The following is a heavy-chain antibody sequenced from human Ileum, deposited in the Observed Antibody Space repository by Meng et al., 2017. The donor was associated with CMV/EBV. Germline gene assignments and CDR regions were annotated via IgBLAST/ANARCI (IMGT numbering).Heavy chain of an antibody. V-gene: IGHV1-2*02. J-gene: IGHJ4*02. CDR3: GSGGPTVSGLAVDC. D-gene: IGHD4-11*01. CDR1: GYTFTDDS. CDR2: IKHRTGDT. Sequence: KASGYTFTDDSMHWVRQAPGQGLEWLGWIKHRTGDTKSIEEYKGRVTMTRDTSINTIYLEVSSLTSDDTAVFYCGSGGPTVSGLAVDCWGQGTLVTVSS.